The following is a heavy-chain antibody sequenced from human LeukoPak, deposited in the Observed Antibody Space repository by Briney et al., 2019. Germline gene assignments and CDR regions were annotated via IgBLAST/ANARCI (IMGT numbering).Heavy chain of an antibody. CDR2: IYYSGST. V-gene: IGHV4-39*07. D-gene: IGHD2-15*01. Sequence: SETLSLTCTLSGGSISSSSYYWGWIRQPPGKGLEWIGSIYYSGSTYYNPSLKSRVTISVDTSKNQFSLKLSSVTAADTAVYYCARGGREIENWFDPWGQGTLVTVSS. J-gene: IGHJ5*02. CDR3: ARGGREIENWFDP. CDR1: GGSISSSSYY.